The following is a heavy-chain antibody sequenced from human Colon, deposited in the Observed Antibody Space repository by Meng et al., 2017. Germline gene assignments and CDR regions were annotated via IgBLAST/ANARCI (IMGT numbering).Heavy chain of an antibody. CDR3: ARGPPRDLNYYYYGMDV. V-gene: IGHV4-34*01. Sequence: SETLSLTCAVYGGSFSGYYWSWIRQPPGKGLEWIGEINHSGSTNYNPSLKSRVTISVDTSKNQFSLKLSSVTAADTAVYYCARGPPRDLNYYYYGMDVWGQGNTVNGAS. CDR2: INHSGST. D-gene: IGHD1-14*01. CDR1: GGSFSGYY. J-gene: IGHJ6*02.